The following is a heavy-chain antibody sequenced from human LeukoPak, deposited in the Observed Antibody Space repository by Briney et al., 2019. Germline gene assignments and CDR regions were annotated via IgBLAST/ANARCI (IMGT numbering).Heavy chain of an antibody. Sequence: SETLSLTCTVSGGSVSSSSYYWGWIRQPPGKGLEWIGSIYYSGSTYYNPSLKSRVSISVDTSKNQFSLKLNSLTAADTAVYYCAREDEGYSGYVLFDYWGQGTLVTVSS. CDR2: IYYSGST. J-gene: IGHJ4*02. CDR3: AREDEGYSGYVLFDY. CDR1: GGSVSSSSYY. V-gene: IGHV4-39*07. D-gene: IGHD5-12*01.